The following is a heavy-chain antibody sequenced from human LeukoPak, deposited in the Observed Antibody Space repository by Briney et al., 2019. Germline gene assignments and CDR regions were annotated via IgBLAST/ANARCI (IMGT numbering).Heavy chain of an antibody. D-gene: IGHD3-3*01. CDR1: GGSFSGYY. J-gene: IGHJ4*02. V-gene: IGHV4-34*01. CDR3: AAPYYDFWSGYSY. CDR2: INHSGST. Sequence: SETLSLTCAVYGGSFSGYYWSWIRQPPGKGLEWIGEINHSGSTNYNPSLKSRVTISVDTSKNQFSLKLSSVTAADTAVYYCAAPYYDFWSGYSYWGQGTLVTVSS.